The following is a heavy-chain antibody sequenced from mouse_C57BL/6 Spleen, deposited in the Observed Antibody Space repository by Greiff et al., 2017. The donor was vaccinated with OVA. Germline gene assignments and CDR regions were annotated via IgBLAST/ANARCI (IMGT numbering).Heavy chain of an antibody. CDR1: GYAFTNYS. Sequence: QVQLKQSGAELVRPGTSVKVSCKASGYAFTNYSIEWVKQRPGQGLEWIGVINPGSGGTNYNEKFKGKATLTADKSSSTAYMQLSSLTSEDSAVYFCARDYTWFAYWGQGTLVTVSA. V-gene: IGHV1-54*01. CDR3: ARDYTWFAY. D-gene: IGHD2-12*01. CDR2: INPGSGGT. J-gene: IGHJ3*01.